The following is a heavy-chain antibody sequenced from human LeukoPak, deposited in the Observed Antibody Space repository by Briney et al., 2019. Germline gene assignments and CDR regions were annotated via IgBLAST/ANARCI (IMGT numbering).Heavy chain of an antibody. Sequence: PGGPLRLSCAASGFTFSDYYMSWIRQAPGKGLEWVSYISSSGSTIYYADSVKGRFTITRDNAKNSLYLQMNSLRAEDTAVYYCARDKVPMVRGVIPRWFDPWGQGTLVTVSS. CDR2: ISSSGSTI. J-gene: IGHJ5*02. V-gene: IGHV3-11*04. D-gene: IGHD3-10*01. CDR3: ARDKVPMVRGVIPRWFDP. CDR1: GFTFSDYY.